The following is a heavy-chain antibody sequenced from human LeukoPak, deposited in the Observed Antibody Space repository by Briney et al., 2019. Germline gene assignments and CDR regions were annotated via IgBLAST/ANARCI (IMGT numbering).Heavy chain of an antibody. CDR2: IKLDGSEK. V-gene: IGHV3-7*03. CDR3: ARDQYDTWSRRGNFDS. J-gene: IGHJ4*02. D-gene: IGHD3/OR15-3a*01. CDR1: GFTFGKYW. Sequence: GGSLRLSCVASGFTFGKYWMSWVRQAPGKGLEWVANIKLDGSEKNYVDSVKGRFTISRDNTKNSLYLQMNSLKAEDTAVFYCARDQYDTWSRRGNFDSWGQGTLVIVSS.